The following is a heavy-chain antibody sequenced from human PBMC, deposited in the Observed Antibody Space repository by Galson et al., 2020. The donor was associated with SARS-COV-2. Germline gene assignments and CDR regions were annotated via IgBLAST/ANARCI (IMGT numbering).Heavy chain of an antibody. CDR2: ISSSGSTI. V-gene: IGHV3-11*01. CDR1: GFTFSDYY. J-gene: IGHJ3*02. CDR3: VSTGTTAGAFDI. Sequence: GESLKISCAASGFTFSDYYMSWIRQAPGKGLEWVSYISSSGSTIYYADSVKGRFTISRDNAKNSLYLQMNSLRAKDTAVYYCVSTGTTAGAFDIWGQGTMVTVSS. D-gene: IGHD1-1*01.